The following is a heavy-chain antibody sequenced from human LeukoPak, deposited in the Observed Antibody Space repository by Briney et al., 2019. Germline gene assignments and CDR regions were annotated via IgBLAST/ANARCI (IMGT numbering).Heavy chain of an antibody. CDR3: AKKEYYYDSSGYYS. CDR2: ISGSGGST. J-gene: IGHJ4*02. V-gene: IGHV3-23*01. Sequence: PGGSLRLSCAASGFTFSSYAMSWVRQAPGMGLEWVSAISGSGGSTYYADSVKGRFTISRDNSKNTLYLQMNSLRAEDTAVYYCAKKEYYYDSSGYYSWGQGTLVTVSS. D-gene: IGHD3-22*01. CDR1: GFTFSSYA.